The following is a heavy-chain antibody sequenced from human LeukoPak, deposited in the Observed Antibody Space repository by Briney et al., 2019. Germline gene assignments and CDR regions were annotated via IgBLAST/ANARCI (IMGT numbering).Heavy chain of an antibody. CDR1: GFTFSDYY. D-gene: IGHD3-22*01. V-gene: IGHV3-11*05. CDR3: VRDISGYYFDY. J-gene: IGHJ4*02. CDR2: ISGSSIYT. Sequence: GGSLRLSRAASGFTFSDYYMTWIRQAPGKGLEWVSYISGSSIYTRYADSVKGRFTISRDNAKNSLYLQMNSLRAEDTALYYCVRDISGYYFDYWGQGTLVTVSS.